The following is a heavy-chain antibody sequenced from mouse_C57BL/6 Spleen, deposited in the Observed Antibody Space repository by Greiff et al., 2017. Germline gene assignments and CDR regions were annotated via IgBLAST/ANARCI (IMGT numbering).Heavy chain of an antibody. V-gene: IGHV5-17*01. CDR2: ISSGSSTI. D-gene: IGHD2-4*01. J-gene: IGHJ2*01. CDR3: ARSDYGYFDY. CDR1: GFTFSDYG. Sequence: EVMLVESGGGLVKPGGSLKLSCAASGFTFSDYGMHWVRQAPEKGLEWVAYISSGSSTIYYADTVKGRFTISRDNAKNTLFLQMTSLRSEDTAMYYCARSDYGYFDYWGQGTTLTVSS.